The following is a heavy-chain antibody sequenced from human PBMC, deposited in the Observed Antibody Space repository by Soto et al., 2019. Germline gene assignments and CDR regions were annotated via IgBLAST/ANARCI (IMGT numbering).Heavy chain of an antibody. CDR3: ARGIGYCSSINCYSSRRLRFDS. J-gene: IGHJ4*02. CDR1: GGSFSGYY. CDR2: VNHSGTT. Sequence: RSLTCAVYGGSFSGYYWTWIRQSPEKGLEWIGEVNHSGTTYYNPSLKTRVTISVHTPKNQFSLKMSSVTAADTAVYYCARGIGYCSSINCYSSRRLRFDSWGQGTLVTVSS. V-gene: IGHV4-34*01. D-gene: IGHD2-2*01.